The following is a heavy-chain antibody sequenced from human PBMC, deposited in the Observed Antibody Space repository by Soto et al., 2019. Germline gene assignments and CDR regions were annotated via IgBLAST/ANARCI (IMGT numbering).Heavy chain of an antibody. Sequence: QLQLQESGPGLVKPSETLSLTCTVSGDSISITSYYWGWVRQPPGKGLEWIGSIHYSGSTHYNPSLQSRVTISGDASKKQFSLKLRSVTAADTAVYYCARTKDETLYFDYWGQGTLVTVSS. CDR3: ARTKDETLYFDY. CDR2: IHYSGST. CDR1: GDSISITSYY. V-gene: IGHV4-39*01. J-gene: IGHJ4*02. D-gene: IGHD2-15*01.